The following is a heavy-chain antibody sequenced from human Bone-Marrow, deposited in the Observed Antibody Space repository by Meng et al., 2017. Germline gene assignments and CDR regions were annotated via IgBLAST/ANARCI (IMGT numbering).Heavy chain of an antibody. CDR2: ISAYNGNT. CDR1: GYPFTSYG. V-gene: IGHV1-18*01. CDR3: ARAPPELLWFGECDV. D-gene: IGHD3-10*01. J-gene: IGHJ6*02. Sequence: ASVKVSCKASGYPFTSYGISWVRQAPGQGLEWMGWISAYNGNTNYAQKLQGRVTMTTDTSTSTAYMELRSLRSDDTAVYYCARAPPELLWFGECDVWGQGTTVTVSS.